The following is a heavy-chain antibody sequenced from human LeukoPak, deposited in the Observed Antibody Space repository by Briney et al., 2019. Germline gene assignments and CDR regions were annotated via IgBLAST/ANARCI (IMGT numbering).Heavy chain of an antibody. Sequence: SETLSLTCTVSGGSINSYYWTWIRQPPGKGLEWIGYIYYSGSTNYNPSLKSRVTISVDKSKNQFSLKLSSVTAADTAVYYCARDSFPPTLVTANDAFDIWGQGTMVTVSS. J-gene: IGHJ3*02. CDR2: IYYSGST. V-gene: IGHV4-59*12. CDR1: GGSINSYY. CDR3: ARDSFPPTLVTANDAFDI. D-gene: IGHD2-21*02.